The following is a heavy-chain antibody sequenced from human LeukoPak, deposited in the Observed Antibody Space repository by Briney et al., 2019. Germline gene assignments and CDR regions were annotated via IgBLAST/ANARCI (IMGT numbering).Heavy chain of an antibody. J-gene: IGHJ4*02. CDR1: GFTVSSNY. Sequence: PGGSLRLSCAASGFTVSSNYMSWVRQAPGKGLEWVSVISSGGDTYYADSVKGRFTISRDNSKNTLYLRMNSLRADDTAVYYCARLSNWNHFDYWGQGTLVTVSS. D-gene: IGHD1-20*01. CDR2: ISSGGDT. V-gene: IGHV3-66*04. CDR3: ARLSNWNHFDY.